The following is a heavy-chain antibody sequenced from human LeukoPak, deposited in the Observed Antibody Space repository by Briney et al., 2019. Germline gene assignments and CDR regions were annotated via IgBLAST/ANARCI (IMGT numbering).Heavy chain of an antibody. J-gene: IGHJ4*02. CDR3: ARGGGSSSWYGYFDY. Sequence: SETLSVTYAGPAGAISSYYWSWILQPPGKALQWLGYIYYSGSTNYNPSLKSRVTISVDTSKNQFSLKLSSVTAADTAVYYCARGGGSSSWYGYFDYWGQGTLVTVSS. V-gene: IGHV4-59*08. CDR2: IYYSGST. CDR1: AGAISSYY. D-gene: IGHD6-13*01.